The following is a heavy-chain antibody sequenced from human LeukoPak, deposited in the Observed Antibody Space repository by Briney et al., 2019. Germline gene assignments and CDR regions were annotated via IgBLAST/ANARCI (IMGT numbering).Heavy chain of an antibody. J-gene: IGHJ4*02. V-gene: IGHV1-69*04. D-gene: IGHD3-9*01. CDR2: VIPIPGIA. Sequence: SQKGSSKASGGTFSSSAISWVRQAPGHRLVCVGRVIPIPGIANYAQKFQGRVTITADKSTSTAYMELSSLRSEDTAVYYCAREQILRYFDWSNRYYFDYWGQGTLVTVSS. CDR3: AREQILRYFDWSNRYYFDY. CDR1: GGTFSSSA.